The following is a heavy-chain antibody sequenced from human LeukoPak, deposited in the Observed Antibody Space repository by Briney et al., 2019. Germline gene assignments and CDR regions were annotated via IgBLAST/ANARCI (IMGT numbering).Heavy chain of an antibody. CDR1: GGSISSSSYY. D-gene: IGHD3-22*01. CDR3: ARQGDSSGYYHVNFDFDY. V-gene: IGHV4-39*01. CDR2: IYYSGST. Sequence: PSETLSLTCTVSGGSISSSSYYWGWIRQPPGKGLECIGSIYYSGSTYYNPSLKSRVAVSVDTSKNQFSLRLSSVTAADTAVYYCARQGDSSGYYHVNFDFDYWGQGTLVTVSS. J-gene: IGHJ4*02.